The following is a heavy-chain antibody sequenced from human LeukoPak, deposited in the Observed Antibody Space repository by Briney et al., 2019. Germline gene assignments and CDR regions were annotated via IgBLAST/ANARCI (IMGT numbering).Heavy chain of an antibody. Sequence: PSETLSLTCTVSGGSISSSSYYWGWIRQPPGKGLEWIGSIYYSGSTYYNPSLKGRVTISVDTSKNQFSLKLSSVTAADTAVYYCASGSLRLGIAAADGWFDPWGQGTLVTVSS. CDR2: IYYSGST. CDR3: ASGSLRLGIAAADGWFDP. J-gene: IGHJ5*02. CDR1: GGSISSSSYY. D-gene: IGHD6-13*01. V-gene: IGHV4-39*01.